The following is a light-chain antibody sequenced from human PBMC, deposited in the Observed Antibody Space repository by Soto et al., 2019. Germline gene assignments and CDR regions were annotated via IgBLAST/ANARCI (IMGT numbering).Light chain of an antibody. V-gene: IGKV3-11*01. CDR2: GAS. Sequence: TQSPSTLSASVGDRVTITCRASQSVSNNYLAWYQQKPGQAPRLLIYGASNRATGIPARFSGSGSGTDFTLTISSLEPEDFAVYYCQQRSNWPPITFGQGTRLEIK. CDR3: QQRSNWPPIT. J-gene: IGKJ5*01. CDR1: QSVSNNY.